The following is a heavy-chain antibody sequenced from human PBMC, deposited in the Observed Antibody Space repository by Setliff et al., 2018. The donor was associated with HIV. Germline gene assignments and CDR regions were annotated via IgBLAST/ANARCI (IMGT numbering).Heavy chain of an antibody. D-gene: IGHD3-22*01. CDR2: IHYTGNT. V-gene: IGHV4-59*08. CDR1: GASISSYY. CDR3: ARHWNYDTGLDPFDI. J-gene: IGHJ3*02. Sequence: TLSLTCTVSGASISSYYWSWIRQPPGKGLEWIGFIHYTGNTNYNPSLKSRVTMSTDTSKNQLSLKLNSVTAADTAVYYCARHWNYDTGLDPFDIWGQGTMVT.